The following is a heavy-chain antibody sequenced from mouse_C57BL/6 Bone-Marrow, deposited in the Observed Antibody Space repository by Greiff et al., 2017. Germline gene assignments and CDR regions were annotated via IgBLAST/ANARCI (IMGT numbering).Heavy chain of an antibody. Sequence: QVQLQQPGAELVKPGASVKMSCKASGYTFTSYWITWVKQRPGQGLAWIGDIYPTSGRTNYNEKFKSKAILTVEPSTNTAYMQRSSRTSEDSAVFYCARSGPLVRSFDYWGQGTTLTVSS. V-gene: IGHV1-55*01. D-gene: IGHD2-14*01. CDR2: IYPTSGRT. CDR3: ARSGPLVRSFDY. CDR1: GYTFTSYW. J-gene: IGHJ2*01.